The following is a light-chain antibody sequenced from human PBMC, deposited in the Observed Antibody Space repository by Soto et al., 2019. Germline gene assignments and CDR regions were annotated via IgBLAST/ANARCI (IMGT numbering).Light chain of an antibody. CDR2: DVT. Sequence: QSALTQPASVSGSPGQSITISCTGTSSDVGGYNYVSWYQQHPGKAPKLMIYDVTYRPSGVSNRFSGSKSGTTASLTLSGLQAEDEADYYCSSYKSTSTYVFGTGTKVTVL. J-gene: IGLJ1*01. CDR3: SSYKSTSTYV. CDR1: SSDVGGYNY. V-gene: IGLV2-14*01.